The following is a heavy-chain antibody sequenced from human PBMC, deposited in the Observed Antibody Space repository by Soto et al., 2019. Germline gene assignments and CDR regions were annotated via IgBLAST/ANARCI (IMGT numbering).Heavy chain of an antibody. J-gene: IGHJ3*01. Sequence: QVQLVQSGADVKKPGSSVKVSCKASGGTFTSYTISWVRQAPGQGLEWMGRIIPILGVTNYAPKFQGRVTITADKSTRKAYMELSSLRSEDTAMYYCEINYYDTEASWGQGTMVTVSS. D-gene: IGHD3-22*01. CDR3: EINYYDTEAS. CDR2: IIPILGVT. CDR1: GGTFTSYT. V-gene: IGHV1-69*02.